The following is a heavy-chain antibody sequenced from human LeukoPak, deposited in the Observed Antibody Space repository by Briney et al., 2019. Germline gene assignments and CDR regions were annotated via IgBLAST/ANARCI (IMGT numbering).Heavy chain of an antibody. CDR3: AKDLYLRGYYGSGSLGVFDY. J-gene: IGHJ4*02. D-gene: IGHD3-10*01. V-gene: IGHV3-43*02. CDR2: ISGDGGST. Sequence: GGSLRLSCAASGFTFDDYAMHWVRQAPGKGLEWVSLISGDGGSTYYADSVKGRFTISRDNSKNSLYLQMNSLRTEDTALYYCAKDLYLRGYYGSGSLGVFDYWGQGTLATVSS. CDR1: GFTFDDYA.